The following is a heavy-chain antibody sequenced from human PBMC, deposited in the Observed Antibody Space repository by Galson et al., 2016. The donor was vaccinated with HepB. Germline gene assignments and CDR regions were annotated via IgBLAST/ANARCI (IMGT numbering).Heavy chain of an antibody. Sequence: SVKVSCKASGFTFTNYYMHWVRQAPGQGLERMGIIKPSGDITIYAQKFQGRVTMTRDTSTSTDYMELSSLRSEDTAIYYCARDQRHYYDSSGSRPYYWGQGTLVTVSS. V-gene: IGHV1-46*01. CDR1: GFTFTNYY. J-gene: IGHJ4*02. D-gene: IGHD3-22*01. CDR2: IKPSGDIT. CDR3: ARDQRHYYDSSGSRPYY.